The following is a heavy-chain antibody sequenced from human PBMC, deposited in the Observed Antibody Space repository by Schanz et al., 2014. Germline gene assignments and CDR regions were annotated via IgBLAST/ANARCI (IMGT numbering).Heavy chain of an antibody. D-gene: IGHD3-22*01. J-gene: IGHJ4*02. V-gene: IGHV3-23*04. CDR2: IGGDASRT. Sequence: EVHLVESGGGLVQPGGSLRLSCAASGFTFITFAMSWVRQAPGKGPEWVSAIGGDASRTYYADSVKGRFTISRDNSKNTLYLQMNSLRTEDTAVYFCAKSYDTSGYSGFDYWGQGTLVTVSS. CDR1: GFTFITFA. CDR3: AKSYDTSGYSGFDY.